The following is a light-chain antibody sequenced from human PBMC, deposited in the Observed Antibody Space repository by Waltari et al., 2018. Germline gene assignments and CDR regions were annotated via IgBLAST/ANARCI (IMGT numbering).Light chain of an antibody. CDR2: DAS. V-gene: IGKV1-12*01. Sequence: DIQLTQSPSSVSASVGDRVTITCRASQFINTWLAWYQQKPGTAPRLLIYDASILQSGVPSRFSGSGSGTVFTLTISSLQPEDFATYYCLQHSTYPPTFGQGTKLDIK. J-gene: IGKJ2*01. CDR3: LQHSTYPPT. CDR1: QFINTW.